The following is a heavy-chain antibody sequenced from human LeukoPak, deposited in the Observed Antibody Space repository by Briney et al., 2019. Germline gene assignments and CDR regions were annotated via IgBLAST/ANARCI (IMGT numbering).Heavy chain of an antibody. Sequence: SETLSLTCIVSGGSISSYYWSWIRQPPGKGLEWIGYLYYSGITNYNPSLKSRVTISVDTSKNQFSLKLSSVTAADTAVYYCARDHRYCSSTSCLENWFDPWGQGTLVTVSS. CDR3: ARDHRYCSSTSCLENWFDP. CDR2: LYYSGIT. CDR1: GGSISSYY. V-gene: IGHV4-59*01. J-gene: IGHJ5*02. D-gene: IGHD2-2*01.